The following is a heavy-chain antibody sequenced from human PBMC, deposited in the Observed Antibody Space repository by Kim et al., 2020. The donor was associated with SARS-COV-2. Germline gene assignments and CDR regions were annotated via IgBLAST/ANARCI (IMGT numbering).Heavy chain of an antibody. J-gene: IGHJ4*02. CDR3: ARDLTGIAAAGPLDY. D-gene: IGHD6-13*01. Sequence: DSVKGRFTISRENSKNTLYLQMNSLRGEDTAVYYCARDLTGIAAAGPLDYWGQGTLVTVSS. V-gene: IGHV3-30*01.